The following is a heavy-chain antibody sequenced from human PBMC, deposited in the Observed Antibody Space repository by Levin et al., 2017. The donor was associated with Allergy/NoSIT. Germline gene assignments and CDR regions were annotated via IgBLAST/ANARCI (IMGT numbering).Heavy chain of an antibody. V-gene: IGHV2-5*02. Sequence: SGPTLVKPTQTLTLTCTFSGFSLSISGVGVGWIRPPPGKALEWLALIYWDDDKRYSRSLKSRLTITKDTAKNQVVLTMTTMDTVDTATYYCAHLRHGDYPDYWGQGTLVTVSS. D-gene: IGHD4-17*01. CDR2: IYWDDDK. J-gene: IGHJ4*02. CDR1: GFSLSISGVG. CDR3: AHLRHGDYPDY.